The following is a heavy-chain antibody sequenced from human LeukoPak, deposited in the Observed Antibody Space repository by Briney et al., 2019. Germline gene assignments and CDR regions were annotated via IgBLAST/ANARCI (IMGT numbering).Heavy chain of an antibody. CDR1: GGSISSYY. D-gene: IGHD3-3*01. Sequence: SETLSPTCTVSGGSISSYYWSWIRQPPGKGLEWIGYIYYSGSTNYNPSLKSRVTISVDTSKNQFSLKLSSVTAADTAVYYCARAGVVIFSDYYYYYMDVWGKGTTVTVSS. J-gene: IGHJ6*03. V-gene: IGHV4-59*01. CDR2: IYYSGST. CDR3: ARAGVVIFSDYYYYYMDV.